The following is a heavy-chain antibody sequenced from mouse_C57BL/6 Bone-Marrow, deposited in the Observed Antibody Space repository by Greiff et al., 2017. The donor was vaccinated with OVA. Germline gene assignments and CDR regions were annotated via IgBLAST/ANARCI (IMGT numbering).Heavy chain of an antibody. CDR1: GYPFPSYG. CDR3: ASLNWAYWYFDV. CDR2: IYTRNGNT. Sequence: VPLPPSGAELGGPGGSVELSCQASGYPFPSYGVSWVKQRTGQGREWIWEIYTRNGNTYYNEKFKGKATLTADKSSSTAYMELRSLTSEDSAVYFCASLNWAYWYFDVWGTGTTVTVSS. V-gene: IGHV1-81*01. J-gene: IGHJ1*03. D-gene: IGHD4-1*01.